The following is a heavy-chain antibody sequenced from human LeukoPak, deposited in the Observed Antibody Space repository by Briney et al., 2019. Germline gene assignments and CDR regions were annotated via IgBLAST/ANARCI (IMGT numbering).Heavy chain of an antibody. J-gene: IGHJ4*02. Sequence: GGSLRLSCAASGFTFSSYWMSWVRQAPGKGLEWVAHIKQDGSEKYYVDSVKGRFTISRDNAKNSLYLQMNSLRAEDTAVYYCARGRRMARYCSGGSCYFDYWGRGTLVTVSS. CDR2: IKQDGSEK. D-gene: IGHD2-15*01. CDR1: GFTFSSYW. V-gene: IGHV3-7*03. CDR3: ARGRRMARYCSGGSCYFDY.